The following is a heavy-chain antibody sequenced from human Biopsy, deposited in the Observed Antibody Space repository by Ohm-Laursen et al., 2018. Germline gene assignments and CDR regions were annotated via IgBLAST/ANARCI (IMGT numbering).Heavy chain of an antibody. V-gene: IGHV3-21*01. CDR1: GFSVGSYD. CDR2: ISETSSHI. Sequence: SLRLSCAASGFSVGSYDMNWVRQAPGKGLEWISYISETSSHIYDADSVRGRFTVARDIAKNSLYLQMNSLRADDSAVYFCAREQPALSGGGSWFDSWGQGTLVIVSS. J-gene: IGHJ5*01. D-gene: IGHD6-19*01. CDR3: AREQPALSGGGSWFDS.